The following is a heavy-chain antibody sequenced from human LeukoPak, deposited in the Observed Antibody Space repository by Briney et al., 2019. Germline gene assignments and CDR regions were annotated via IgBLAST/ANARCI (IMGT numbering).Heavy chain of an antibody. CDR2: ISAYNGNT. CDR1: GYTFTSYG. D-gene: IGHD3-10*01. J-gene: IGHJ6*02. Sequence: ASVKVSCKASGYTFTSYGISWVRQAPGQGLEWMGWISAYNGNTNYAQKLQGRVTMTTDTSTSTAYMELRGLRSDATAVYSCASGGEGPPHSYYYYGMDVWGQGTTVTVSS. CDR3: ASGGEGPPHSYYYYGMDV. V-gene: IGHV1-18*01.